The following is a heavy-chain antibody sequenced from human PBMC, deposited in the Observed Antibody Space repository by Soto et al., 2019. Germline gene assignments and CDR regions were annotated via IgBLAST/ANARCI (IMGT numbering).Heavy chain of an antibody. D-gene: IGHD1-1*01. CDR1: GASISGFY. V-gene: IGHV4-4*07. CDR3: VRDGTKTLRDWFDP. CDR2: IYATGTT. J-gene: IGHJ5*02. Sequence: LETLSLTCTVSGASISGFYWSWIRKSAGKGLEWIGRIYATGTTDYNPSLKSRVMMSVDTSKKQFSLKLRSVTAADTAVYYCVRDGTKTLRDWFDPWGQGISVTVSS.